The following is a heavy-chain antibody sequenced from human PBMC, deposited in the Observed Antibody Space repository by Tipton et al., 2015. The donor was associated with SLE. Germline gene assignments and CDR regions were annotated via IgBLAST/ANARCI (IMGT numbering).Heavy chain of an antibody. J-gene: IGHJ5*02. CDR2: INPNSGGT. CDR3: ARSYSSSWSEWFDP. D-gene: IGHD6-13*01. V-gene: IGHV1-2*02. Sequence: QVQLVQSGAEVKKPGASVKVSCKASGYIFIGYQMHWVRQAPGQGLEWMGGINPNSGGTNYAQKFQGRVTMTRDTSISTAYMELSRLRSDDTAVYYCARSYSSSWSEWFDPWGQGTLVTVSS. CDR1: GYIFIGYQ.